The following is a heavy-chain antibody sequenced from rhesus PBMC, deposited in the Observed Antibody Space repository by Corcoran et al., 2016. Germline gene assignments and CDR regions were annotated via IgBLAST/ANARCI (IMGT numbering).Heavy chain of an antibody. J-gene: IGHJ4*01. CDR3: ARDQGGSGSYRRFDY. CDR1: GGSIRSGYD. V-gene: IGHV4-76*01. D-gene: IGHD1-44*02. CDR2: IYGSSGST. Sequence: QVQLQGSGPGVVKPSETLSLPCAVSGGSIRSGYDWGWIRQPPGAGLEWIGYIYGSSGSTNYNPSLKNRVTISKDASKNQFSLKLSSVTAADTAVYYCARDQGGSGSYRRFDYWGQGVLVTVSS.